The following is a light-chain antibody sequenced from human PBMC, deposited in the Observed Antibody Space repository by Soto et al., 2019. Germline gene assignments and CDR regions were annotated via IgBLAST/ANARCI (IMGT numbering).Light chain of an antibody. CDR3: QKYNNAPWT. J-gene: IGKJ1*01. V-gene: IGKV1-27*01. Sequence: DIQMTQSPSSLSASVGDRVTITCRASQGISNYLAWYQQRPGKVPKLLIYAASTLESGVPSRFSGSGSGTDITLTISSLQPEDVATYYCQKYNNAPWTFGPGTKVEIK. CDR2: AAS. CDR1: QGISNY.